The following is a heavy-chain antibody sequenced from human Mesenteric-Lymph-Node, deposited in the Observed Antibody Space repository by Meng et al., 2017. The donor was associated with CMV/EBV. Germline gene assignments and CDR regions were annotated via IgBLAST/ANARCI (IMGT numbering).Heavy chain of an antibody. D-gene: IGHD6-19*01. J-gene: IGHJ4*02. CDR2: INAANGNT. V-gene: IGHV1-3*01. Sequence: QASGYTFTTYTMHWVRQAPGQRLEWMGWINAANGNTQYSQKFRDRVTITRDTSANTAYMDLSSLRSEDTAVYYCARKASGWSLFDYWGQGTLVTVSS. CDR1: GYTFTTYT. CDR3: ARKASGWSLFDY.